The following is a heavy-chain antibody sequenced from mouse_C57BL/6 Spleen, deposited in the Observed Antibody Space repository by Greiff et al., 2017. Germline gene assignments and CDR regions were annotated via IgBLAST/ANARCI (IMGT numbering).Heavy chain of an antibody. CDR2: IRSKSSNYAT. D-gene: IGHD2-4*01. CDR3: VRYYDCDEGAGFAY. Sequence: EVQGVESGGGLVQPKGSLKFSCAASGFTFNTYAMHWVRQAPGKGLEWVARIRSKSSNYATYYADSVKDRFTISRDDSQSMLYLQMNNLKTEDTAMYYCVRYYDCDEGAGFAYWGQGTLVTVSA. V-gene: IGHV10-3*01. J-gene: IGHJ3*01. CDR1: GFTFNTYA.